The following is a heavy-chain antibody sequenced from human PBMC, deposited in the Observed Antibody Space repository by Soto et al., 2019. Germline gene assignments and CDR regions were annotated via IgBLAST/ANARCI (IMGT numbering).Heavy chain of an antibody. CDR1: GGSFSGYY. J-gene: IGHJ5*02. V-gene: IGHV4-34*01. Sequence: PSETLSLTCAVYGGSFSGYYWSWIRQPPGKGLEWIGEINHSGSTNYNPSLKSRVTISVDTSKNQFSLKLSSVTAADTAVYYCARGSGVVVAAIPFDPWGQGTLVTVSS. CDR2: INHSGST. CDR3: ARGSGVVVAAIPFDP. D-gene: IGHD2-15*01.